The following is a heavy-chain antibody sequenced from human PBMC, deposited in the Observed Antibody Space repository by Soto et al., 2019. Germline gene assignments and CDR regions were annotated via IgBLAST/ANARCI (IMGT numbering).Heavy chain of an antibody. V-gene: IGHV3-7*03. CDR1: GFTFSSYW. CDR2: IKQDGSEK. CDR3: AREAYDSSGYYYVGYFDY. J-gene: IGHJ4*02. Sequence: GGSLRLSCAASGFTFSSYWMSWVRQAPGKGLEWVANIKQDGSEKYYVDSVKGRFTISRDNAKNSLYLQMNSLRAEDTAVYYCAREAYDSSGYYYVGYFDYWGQGTLATVSS. D-gene: IGHD3-22*01.